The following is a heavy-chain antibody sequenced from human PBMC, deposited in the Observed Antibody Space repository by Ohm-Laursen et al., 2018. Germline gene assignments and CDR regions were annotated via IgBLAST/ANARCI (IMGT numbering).Heavy chain of an antibody. CDR2: ISYSGST. J-gene: IGHJ3*02. CDR3: ASGVSYDRSAYASLDALDI. D-gene: IGHD3-22*01. V-gene: IGHV4-31*03. CDR1: GGSISSGASY. Sequence: PSETLSLTCTVSGGSISSGASYWTWIRQHPGKGLEWVGYISYSGSTYYNPSLKSRITISVDTSRTQFSLKLSSVTAADTAVYFCASGVSYDRSAYASLDALDIWGQGTMVTVSS.